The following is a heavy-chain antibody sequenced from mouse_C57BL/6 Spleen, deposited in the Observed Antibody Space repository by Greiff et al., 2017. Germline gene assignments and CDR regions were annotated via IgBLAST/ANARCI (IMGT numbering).Heavy chain of an antibody. CDR3: ARSASGRYFDV. Sequence: QVQLKQSGAELVKPGASVKISCKASGYAFSSYWMNWVKQRPGKGLEWIGQIYPGDGDTNYNGKFKGKATLTADKSSSTAYMQLSSLTSEDSAVYFCARSASGRYFDVWGTGTTVTGAS. J-gene: IGHJ1*03. CDR1: GYAFSSYW. D-gene: IGHD1-2*01. V-gene: IGHV1-80*01. CDR2: IYPGDGDT.